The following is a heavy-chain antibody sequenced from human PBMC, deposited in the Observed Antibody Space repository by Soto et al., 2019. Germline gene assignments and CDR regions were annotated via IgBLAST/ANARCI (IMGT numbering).Heavy chain of an antibody. J-gene: IGHJ4*02. V-gene: IGHV1-69*15. CDR3: ARGIQWEVYCDY. Sequence: QVQLVQSGAEVKKPGSSVKVSCKASGGTFSRYSISWVRQAPGQGLEWMGRIIPMFGTTNYAQKFQGRVTITADESTRTAYMELSSLRSEDTAVYYCARGIQWEVYCDYWGQGTLVTVSS. D-gene: IGHD1-26*01. CDR2: IIPMFGTT. CDR1: GGTFSRYS.